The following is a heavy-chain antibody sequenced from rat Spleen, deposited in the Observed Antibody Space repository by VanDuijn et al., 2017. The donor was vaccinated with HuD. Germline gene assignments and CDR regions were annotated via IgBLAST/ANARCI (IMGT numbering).Heavy chain of an antibody. Sequence: EVQLVESGGGLVQPGRSLKLSCAASGFTFSDFNMAWVRQAPEKGLEWVATIIHDSSRTYYRDSVKGRFTISRDNTKSTLYLQMDSLRSEDTATYYCATEAYYGSPYYFDYWGQGVMVTVSS. V-gene: IGHV5S10*01. D-gene: IGHD1-7*01. CDR1: GFTFSDFN. CDR2: IIHDSSRT. CDR3: ATEAYYGSPYYFDY. J-gene: IGHJ2*01.